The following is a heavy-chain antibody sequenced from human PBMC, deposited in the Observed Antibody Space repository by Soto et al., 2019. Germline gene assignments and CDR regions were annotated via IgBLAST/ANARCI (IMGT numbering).Heavy chain of an antibody. D-gene: IGHD3-9*01. CDR2: IYSGADT. Sequence: EVQLVESGGGLIHPGGSLRLSCIVSGFNVNNNYLSWVRQSPGKGLEWVSNIYSGADTYYTDSVKGRFTISRDNSKNTLYLQMNSLRAEDTAIYYCARGGGNYDWFRDFDSWGQGTLVTVSS. CDR1: GFNVNNNY. CDR3: ARGGGNYDWFRDFDS. J-gene: IGHJ4*02. V-gene: IGHV3-53*01.